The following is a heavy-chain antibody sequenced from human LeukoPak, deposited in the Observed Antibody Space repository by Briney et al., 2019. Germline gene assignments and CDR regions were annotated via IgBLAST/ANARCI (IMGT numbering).Heavy chain of an antibody. CDR3: AREGHYSSSEYMDV. Sequence: AGGSLRLSCAASGFTFSSYSMNWVRQAPGKGLEWVSSISSSSSYIYYADSVKGRFTISRDNAKNSLYLQMNSLRAEDTAVYYCAREGHYSSSEYMDVWGKGTTVTVSS. CDR2: ISSSSSYI. D-gene: IGHD6-6*01. V-gene: IGHV3-21*01. J-gene: IGHJ6*03. CDR1: GFTFSSYS.